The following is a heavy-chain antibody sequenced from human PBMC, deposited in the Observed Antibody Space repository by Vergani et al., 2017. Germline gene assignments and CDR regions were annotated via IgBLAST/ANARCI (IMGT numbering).Heavy chain of an antibody. CDR2: IYYSGST. CDR3: ARSQGDYWYFDL. D-gene: IGHD2-21*01. V-gene: IGHV4-30-4*08. J-gene: IGHJ2*01. CDR1: GGSISSGDYY. Sequence: QVQLQESGPGLVKPSQTLSLTCTVSGGSISSGDYYWSWIRQPPGKGLEWIGYIYYSGSTYYYPSLKSRVTISVDTSKNQFSLNLTSVTATDTAVYYCARSQGDYWYFDLWGPGSLVTVSS.